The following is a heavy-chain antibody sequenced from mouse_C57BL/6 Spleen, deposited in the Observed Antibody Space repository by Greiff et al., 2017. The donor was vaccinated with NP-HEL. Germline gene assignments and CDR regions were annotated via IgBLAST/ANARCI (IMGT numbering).Heavy chain of an antibody. CDR3: ARGSSQYYYAMDY. J-gene: IGHJ4*01. V-gene: IGHV1-82*01. Sequence: VQLQQSGPELVKPGASVKISCKASGYAFSSSWMNWVKQRPGKGLEWIGRIYPGDGDTNYNGKFKGQATLTADKSSSTAYMQLSSLTSEDSAVYFCARGSSQYYYAMDYWGQGTSVTVSS. D-gene: IGHD1-1*01. CDR1: GYAFSSSW. CDR2: IYPGDGDT.